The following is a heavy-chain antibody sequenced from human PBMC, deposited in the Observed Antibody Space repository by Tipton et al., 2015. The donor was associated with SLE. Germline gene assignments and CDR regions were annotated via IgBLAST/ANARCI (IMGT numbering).Heavy chain of an antibody. CDR3: ARVPGFGEFWWFDP. D-gene: IGHD3-10*01. J-gene: IGHJ5*02. V-gene: IGHV4-4*07. CDR2: IYTRGST. CDR1: GGSISNYY. Sequence: TLSLTCTVSGGSISNYYWSWIRQPAGKGLEWIGRIYTRGSTNYNPSLKSRVTMSVDTSKNQFSLKLSSVTAADTAVYYCARVPGFGEFWWFDPWGQGTLVTVSS.